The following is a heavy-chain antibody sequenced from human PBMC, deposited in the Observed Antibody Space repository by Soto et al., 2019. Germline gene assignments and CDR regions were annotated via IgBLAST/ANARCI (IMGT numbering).Heavy chain of an antibody. CDR2: IYSDNNT. Sequence: EVQLVETGGDLIQPGGSLRLSCAASGFTVSSDSMTWVRQAPGKGLEWISIIYSDNNTDYADSVKGRFSISRDTSKNIWYLQMNSLRDEDTAEYYCARPYSAMGVWGQGTTVTVSS. V-gene: IGHV3-53*02. CDR1: GFTVSSDS. J-gene: IGHJ6*02. CDR3: ARPYSAMGV.